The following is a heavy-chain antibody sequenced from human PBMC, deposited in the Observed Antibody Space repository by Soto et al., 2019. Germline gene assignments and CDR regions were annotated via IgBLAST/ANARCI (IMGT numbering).Heavy chain of an antibody. Sequence: GKGLEWMGIIYPGDSDTRYSPSFQGQVTISADKSISTAYLQWSSLKASDTAMYYCASMSIAARPDYYYYGMDVWGQGTTVT. CDR3: ASMSIAARPDYYYYGMDV. V-gene: IGHV5-51*01. CDR2: IYPGDSDT. J-gene: IGHJ6*02. D-gene: IGHD6-6*01.